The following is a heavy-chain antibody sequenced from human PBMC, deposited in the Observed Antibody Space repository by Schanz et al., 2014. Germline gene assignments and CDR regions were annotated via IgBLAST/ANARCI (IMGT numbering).Heavy chain of an antibody. CDR3: AKTLFPGGTQTFGN. D-gene: IGHD2-8*02. Sequence: VQLVESGGDLVQPGGSLRLSCSASGFTFSTFAMHWVRQAPGKGLEYISAISNNGDSTYYADSVKDRFTISRDNSKSTLYVEMNSLRVEDTAVYYCAKTLFPGGTQTFGNWGRGTLVTVSS. CDR2: ISNNGDST. V-gene: IGHV3-64*04. CDR1: GFTFSTFA. J-gene: IGHJ4*02.